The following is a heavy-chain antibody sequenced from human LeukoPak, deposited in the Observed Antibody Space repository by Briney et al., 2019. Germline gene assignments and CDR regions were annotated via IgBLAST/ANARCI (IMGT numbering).Heavy chain of an antibody. CDR2: INPNSGGT. CDR1: GYTFTGYY. CDR3: ARRLPYSYGSFDN. V-gene: IGHV1-2*02. Sequence: ASVKVSCKASGYTFTGYYIHWVRQAPGQGLEWMGWINPNSGGTTYAQKFQGRVTMTRDTSISTAHMELSRLRSDDTAVYYCARRLPYSYGSFDNWGQGTLVTVSS. D-gene: IGHD5-18*01. J-gene: IGHJ4*02.